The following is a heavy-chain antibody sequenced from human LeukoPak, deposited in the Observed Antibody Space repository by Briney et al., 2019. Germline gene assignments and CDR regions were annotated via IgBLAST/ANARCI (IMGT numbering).Heavy chain of an antibody. J-gene: IGHJ4*02. CDR3: ARDQYFDFWSSTATPYYFDY. CDR2: IYTSGAT. Sequence: SETLSLTCTVTSGSISGHYWSWIRQPAGKEMQWIGRIYTSGATNCNPSLKSRVTMSIDTSKKEFTLKLTSVTAADTAVYYCARDQYFDFWSSTATPYYFDYWGQGTLVTVSS. V-gene: IGHV4-4*07. CDR1: SGSISGHY. D-gene: IGHD3-3*01.